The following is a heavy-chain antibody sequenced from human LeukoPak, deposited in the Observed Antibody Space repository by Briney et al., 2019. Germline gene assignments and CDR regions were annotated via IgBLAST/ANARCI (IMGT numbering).Heavy chain of an antibody. CDR2: IYYSGST. J-gene: IGHJ4*02. D-gene: IGHD5-24*01. CDR3: ARGGDIYNYAGAFDY. CDR1: GVSISSYY. Sequence: SETLSLTCTVSGVSISSYYWSWIRQPPGKGLEWIGYIYYSGSTNYNPSLKSRVTISVDTSKNQFSLKLSSVTAADTAVYYCARGGDIYNYAGAFDYWGQGTLVTVSS. V-gene: IGHV4-59*01.